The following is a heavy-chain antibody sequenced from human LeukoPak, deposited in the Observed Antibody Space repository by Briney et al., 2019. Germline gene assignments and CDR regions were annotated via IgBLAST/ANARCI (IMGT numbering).Heavy chain of an antibody. CDR3: ARDTAMVKAGGLSDY. Sequence: ASVKVSCKATGYTFTSYAMNWVRQAPGQGLEWMGWINPNSGGTNYAQKFQGRVTMARDTSISTAYMELSRLRSDDTAVYYCARDTAMVKAGGLSDYWGQGTLVTVSS. CDR1: GYTFTSYA. CDR2: INPNSGGT. D-gene: IGHD5-18*01. V-gene: IGHV1-2*02. J-gene: IGHJ4*02.